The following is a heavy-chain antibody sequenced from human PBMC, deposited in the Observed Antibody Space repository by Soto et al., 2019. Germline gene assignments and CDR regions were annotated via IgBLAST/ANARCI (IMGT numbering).Heavy chain of an antibody. J-gene: IGHJ4*02. D-gene: IGHD3-22*01. CDR2: INHSGST. CDR1: GGTVARSHW. CDR3: ARGKVNHYYHSKEGYLDY. Sequence: SETLSLTCGVSGGTVARSHWWSWVRQSPGRGLEWIGDINHSGSTNYNPSLQSRVTISVDTSKNQFSLRLSSVTAADTAVYYCARGKVNHYYHSKEGYLDYWGQGTLVTVSS. V-gene: IGHV4-4*02.